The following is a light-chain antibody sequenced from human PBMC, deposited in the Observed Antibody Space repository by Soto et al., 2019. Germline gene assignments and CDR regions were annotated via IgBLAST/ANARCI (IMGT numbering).Light chain of an antibody. CDR2: KAS. Sequence: DIQMTQSPSTLSASVGDRVTITCRASQSISSWLAWYQQKPGKAPKLLIYKASSLASGVPSWFSGSGSGTEFTLTISSLQPDDFATYYCQQYNSYPYTFGQGTKLEIK. CDR3: QQYNSYPYT. J-gene: IGKJ2*01. CDR1: QSISSW. V-gene: IGKV1-5*03.